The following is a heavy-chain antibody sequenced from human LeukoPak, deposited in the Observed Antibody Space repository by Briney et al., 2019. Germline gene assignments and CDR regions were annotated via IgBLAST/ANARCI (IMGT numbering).Heavy chain of an antibody. CDR1: GFSLSGYW. CDR2: IKDDGSRK. J-gene: IGHJ4*02. CDR3: ARNAPFDS. Sequence: GGSLRLSCAASGFSLSGYWMTWVRQAPGKGLEWVANIKDDGSRKHDVDSARGRFTISRDNAQRSLYLQMNTLRAEDTAVYFCARNAPFDSWGQGTLVTVSS. D-gene: IGHD2-2*01. V-gene: IGHV3-7*01.